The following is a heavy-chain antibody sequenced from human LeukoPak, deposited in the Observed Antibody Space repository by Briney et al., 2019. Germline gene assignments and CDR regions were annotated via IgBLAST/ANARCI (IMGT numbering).Heavy chain of an antibody. D-gene: IGHD3-3*01. CDR2: IYSGGST. CDR1: GFTFSNYC. Sequence: PGRSLRISCAGPGFTFSNYCMHWVRQAPGEGVEWVSVIYSGGSTNYADSVKGRFTISRDNSKNTLYLQMNSLRAEDTAVYYCARDGTYYDFWSGYYLWGQGALVTVSS. V-gene: IGHV3-53*01. J-gene: IGHJ4*02. CDR3: ARDGTYYDFWSGYYL.